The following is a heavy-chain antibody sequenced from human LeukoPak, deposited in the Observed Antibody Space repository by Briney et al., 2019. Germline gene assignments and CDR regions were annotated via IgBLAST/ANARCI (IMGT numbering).Heavy chain of an antibody. D-gene: IGHD3-22*01. CDR1: GYTFTSYY. V-gene: IGHV1-46*01. CDR2: INPSGGST. CDR3: AREGVRFSGYAGRGATLPHY. Sequence: GASVKVSCKASGYTFTSYYMHWVRQAPGQGLEWMGIINPSGGSTSYAQKFQGRATMTRDTSTSTVYMELSSLRSEDTAVYYCAREGVRFSGYAGRGATLPHYWGQGTLVTVSS. J-gene: IGHJ4*02.